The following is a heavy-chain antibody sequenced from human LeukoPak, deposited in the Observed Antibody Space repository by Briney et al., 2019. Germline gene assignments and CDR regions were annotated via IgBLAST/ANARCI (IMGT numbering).Heavy chain of an antibody. Sequence: SVKVSCKTSGGIFSTYAINWVRQAPGQGLEWMGRVIPKVGVTNYAQKFQGRVTITADKSTSTAYMELSSLSSEDTAVYYCARPFGSGQGNYYYGMDVWGQGTTVTVSS. CDR2: VIPKVGVT. V-gene: IGHV1-69*04. D-gene: IGHD6-19*01. CDR3: ARPFGSGQGNYYYGMDV. CDR1: GGIFSTYA. J-gene: IGHJ6*02.